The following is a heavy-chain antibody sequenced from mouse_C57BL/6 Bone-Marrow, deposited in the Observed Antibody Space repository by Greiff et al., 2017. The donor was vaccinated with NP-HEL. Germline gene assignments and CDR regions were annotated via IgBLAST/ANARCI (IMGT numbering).Heavy chain of an antibody. Sequence: EVKVEESGGGLVQPGGSMKLSCAASGFTFSDAWMDWVRQSPEKGLEWVAEIRNKANNHATYYAESVKGRFTISRDDSKSSVYLQMNSLRAEDTGIYYCTRMVTTRGGFAYWGQGTLVTVSA. V-gene: IGHV6-6*01. CDR1: GFTFSDAW. J-gene: IGHJ3*01. CDR2: IRNKANNHAT. CDR3: TRMVTTRGGFAY. D-gene: IGHD2-2*01.